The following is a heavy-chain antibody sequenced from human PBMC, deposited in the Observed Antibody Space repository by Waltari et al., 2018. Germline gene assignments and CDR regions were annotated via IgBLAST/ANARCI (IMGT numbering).Heavy chain of an antibody. D-gene: IGHD3-9*01. CDR2: IYTSGST. V-gene: IGHV4-4*07. J-gene: IGHJ4*02. Sequence: QVQLQESGPGLVKPSETLSLTCTVSGGSISSYYWSWIRQPAGKGLEWIGRIYTSGSTNYNPSLKSRVTMSVDTSKNQFSLKLSSVTAADTAVYYCAREAVRYFDSTGPFDYWGQGTLVTVSS. CDR3: AREAVRYFDSTGPFDY. CDR1: GGSISSYY.